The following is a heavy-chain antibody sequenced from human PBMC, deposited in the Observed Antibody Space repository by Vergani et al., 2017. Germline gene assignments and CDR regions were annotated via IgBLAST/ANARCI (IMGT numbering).Heavy chain of an antibody. V-gene: IGHV3-30-3*01. Sequence: QVQLVESGGGVVQPGRSLRLSCAASGFTFSSYAMHWVRQAPGKGLEWVAVISYDGSNKYYADSVKGRFTISRDNSKNTLYLQMNSLSAEDTAVYYCAGQGYYYGSGRAYWGQGTLVTVSS. CDR1: GFTFSSYA. J-gene: IGHJ4*02. D-gene: IGHD3-10*01. CDR2: ISYDGSNK. CDR3: AGQGYYYGSGRAY.